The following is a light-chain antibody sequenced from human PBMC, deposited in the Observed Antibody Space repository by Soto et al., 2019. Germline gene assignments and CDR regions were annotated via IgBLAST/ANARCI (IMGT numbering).Light chain of an antibody. CDR1: QSVSSN. J-gene: IGKJ4*01. V-gene: IGKV3-15*01. CDR3: QQRSNCPRALT. Sequence: EIVMTQSPATLSVSPGERATLSCRASQSVSSNLAWYQQKPGQAPRLLIYGASTRATGIPARFSGSGSGTDFTLTISSLETEDFAVYYCQQRSNCPRALTFGGVTKVDIK. CDR2: GAS.